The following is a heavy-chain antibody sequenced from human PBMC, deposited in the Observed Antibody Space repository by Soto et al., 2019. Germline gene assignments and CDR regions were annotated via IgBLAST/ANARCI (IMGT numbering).Heavy chain of an antibody. CDR2: ISYDGSNK. D-gene: IGHD6-13*01. CDR3: ASAGYSSSWYSTYFDY. J-gene: IGHJ4*02. V-gene: IGHV3-30-3*01. Sequence: SGGSLRLSCAASGFTFSSYAMHWVRQAPGKGLEWVAVISYDGSNKYYADYVKGRFTISRDNSKNTLYLQMNSLRAEDTAVYYCASAGYSSSWYSTYFDYWGQGT. CDR1: GFTFSSYA.